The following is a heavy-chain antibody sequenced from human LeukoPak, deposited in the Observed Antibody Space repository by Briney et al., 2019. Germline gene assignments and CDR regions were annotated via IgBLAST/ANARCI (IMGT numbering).Heavy chain of an antibody. CDR3: AKTRRHYGDYQGSSNWFDP. J-gene: IGHJ5*02. Sequence: PGGSLRLSCAASGFTFSSYGMSWVRQAPGKGLEWVSAISGSGGSTYYADSVKGRFTISRDNSKNTLYLQMNSLRAEDTAVYYCAKTRRHYGDYQGSSNWFDPWGQGTLVTVSS. CDR1: GFTFSSYG. V-gene: IGHV3-23*01. CDR2: ISGSGGST. D-gene: IGHD4-17*01.